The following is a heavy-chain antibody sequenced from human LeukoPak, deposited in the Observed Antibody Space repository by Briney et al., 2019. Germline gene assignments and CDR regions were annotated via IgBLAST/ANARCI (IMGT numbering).Heavy chain of an antibody. Sequence: GGSLRLSCVDSRFTFSRYWMSWVRQAPGKGLEWVANIKEDGSEEYYVDSVTGRFTISRDNAKNSLYLQMNSLRSDDTAVYYCARDHNNWNYADFDYWGQGTLVTVSS. J-gene: IGHJ4*02. CDR2: IKEDGSEE. CDR3: ARDHNNWNYADFDY. CDR1: RFTFSRYW. D-gene: IGHD1-7*01. V-gene: IGHV3-7*03.